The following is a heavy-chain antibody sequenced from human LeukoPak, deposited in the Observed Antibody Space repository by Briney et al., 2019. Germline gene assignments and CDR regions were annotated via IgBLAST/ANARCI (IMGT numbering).Heavy chain of an antibody. D-gene: IGHD3-3*01. J-gene: IGHJ4*02. V-gene: IGHV4-4*07. CDR3: ARDSGEKTYYDFWSGYYTEY. CDR2: IYTSGST. CDR1: GGSISSYY. Sequence: SETLSLTCTVSGGSISSYYWSWIRQPAGKGLEWLGRIYTSGSTNYNPSLKSRVTMSVDTSKNQFSLKLSSVTAADTAVYYCARDSGEKTYYDFWSGYYTEYWGQGTLVTVSS.